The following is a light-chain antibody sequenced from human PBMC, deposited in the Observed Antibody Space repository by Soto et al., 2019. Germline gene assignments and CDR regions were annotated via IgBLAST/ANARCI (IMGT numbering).Light chain of an antibody. CDR3: HHYRGPWT. CDR2: GAS. J-gene: IGKJ1*01. Sequence: DIQMSQSPSTVSVSVGDKVNITCRASQNIYSWLAWYRQQSGKAPELLMYGASTLERGVPSRFRGIGSGTEFSLPITGVQPEYFGSYFCHHYRGPWTFVKGTNWEIK. V-gene: IGKV1-5*01. CDR1: QNIYSW.